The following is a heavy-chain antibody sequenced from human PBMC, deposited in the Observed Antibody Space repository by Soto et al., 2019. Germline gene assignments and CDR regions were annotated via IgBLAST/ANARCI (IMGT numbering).Heavy chain of an antibody. CDR3: AREFWVGATMNDAFDI. J-gene: IGHJ3*02. CDR2: INSDGSST. CDR1: GFTFSSYW. D-gene: IGHD1-26*01. V-gene: IGHV3-74*01. Sequence: GESLKISCAASGFTFSSYWMHWVRQAPGKGLVWVSRINSDGSSTSYADSVKGRFTISRDNAKNTLYLQMNSLRAEDTAVYYCAREFWVGATMNDAFDIWGQGTMVTVSS.